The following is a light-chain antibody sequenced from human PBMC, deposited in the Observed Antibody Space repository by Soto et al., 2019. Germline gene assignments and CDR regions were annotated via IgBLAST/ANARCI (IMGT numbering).Light chain of an antibody. Sequence: EIVLTQSPATLSLSPGERATLSCRASQSVSSYLAWYQQKPGQAPRLLIYDASNRATGIPARFSGSGSGTDFTLTISSLEPEDFAVYCCPQRSNWPPLTFGGGTKVEIK. CDR1: QSVSSY. CDR2: DAS. CDR3: PQRSNWPPLT. J-gene: IGKJ4*01. V-gene: IGKV3-11*01.